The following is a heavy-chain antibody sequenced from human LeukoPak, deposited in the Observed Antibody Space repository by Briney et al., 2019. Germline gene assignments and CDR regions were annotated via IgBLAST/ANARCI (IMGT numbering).Heavy chain of an antibody. V-gene: IGHV4-59*08. CDR1: GGSISSYY. J-gene: IGHJ6*02. CDR3: ARTPLKYYYYGMDV. Sequence: PSETLSLTCTVSGGSISSYYWSWIRQPPGKGLEWIGYIYYSGSTNYNPSLKSRVTISVDTSKNQFSLKLSSVTAAGTAVYYCARTPLKYYYYGMDVWGQGTTVTVSS. CDR2: IYYSGST.